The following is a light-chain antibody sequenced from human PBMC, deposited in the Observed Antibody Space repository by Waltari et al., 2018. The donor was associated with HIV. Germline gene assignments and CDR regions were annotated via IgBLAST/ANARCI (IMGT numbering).Light chain of an antibody. CDR3: QAWGSTTSGV. CDR1: ELGDKY. CDR2: QDD. V-gene: IGLV3-1*01. J-gene: IGLJ2*01. Sequence: SYEVTQPPSVAVSPGQTASITCSGYELGDKYTCWYQQKPGQSPLLVIYQDDKRPSGIRARFSASSSGHTATLTISGTLPMDEADYYCQAWGSTTSGVFGRGTKLTVL.